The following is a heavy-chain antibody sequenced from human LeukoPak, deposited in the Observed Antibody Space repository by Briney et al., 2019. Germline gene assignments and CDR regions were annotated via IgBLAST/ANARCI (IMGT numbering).Heavy chain of an antibody. CDR1: GGSFSGYY. J-gene: IGHJ4*02. D-gene: IGHD4/OR15-4a*01. V-gene: IGHV4-34*01. CDR3: ARPANKPSGRFAYDY. Sequence: SSETLSLTCAVYGGSFSGYYWSWIRQPPGKGLEWIGEINHSGSTNYNPSLKSRVTISVDTSKNQFSLKLSSVTAADTAVYYCARPANKPSGRFAYDYWGQGTLVTVSS. CDR2: INHSGST.